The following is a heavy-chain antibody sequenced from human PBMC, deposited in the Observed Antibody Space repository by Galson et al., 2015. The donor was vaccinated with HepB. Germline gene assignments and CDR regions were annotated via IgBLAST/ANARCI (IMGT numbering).Heavy chain of an antibody. Sequence: SLRLSCAASGFNFSSYGMHWVRQAPGKGLEWVAVIWYDGSIENYADSVKGRFTISRDNSKNSLYLEMNSLRPEDTAVYYCARKTTGVDYWGQGTLVSVSS. D-gene: IGHD4-17*01. J-gene: IGHJ4*02. V-gene: IGHV3-33*01. CDR1: GFNFSSYG. CDR3: ARKTTGVDY. CDR2: IWYDGSIE.